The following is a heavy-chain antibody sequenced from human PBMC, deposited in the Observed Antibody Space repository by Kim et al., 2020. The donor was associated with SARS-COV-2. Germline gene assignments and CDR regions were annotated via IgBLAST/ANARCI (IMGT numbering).Heavy chain of an antibody. Sequence: GGSLRLSCAASGFNFSTYSINWVRQAPGKGLEWISYISDRMTPIYSADSVTGRFTITRDNVKNSLYLHMNNLSDEDSAVYDCARDVQTSIRKRRNYYHYYAMDVWGQGTTVTVSS. D-gene: IGHD1-1*01. V-gene: IGHV3-48*02. CDR1: GFNFSTYS. CDR3: ARDVQTSIRKRRNYYHYYAMDV. CDR2: ISDRMTPI. J-gene: IGHJ6*02.